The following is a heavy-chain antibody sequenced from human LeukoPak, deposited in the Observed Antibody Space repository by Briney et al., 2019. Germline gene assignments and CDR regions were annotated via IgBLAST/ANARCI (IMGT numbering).Heavy chain of an antibody. CDR3: AELGITMIGGV. V-gene: IGHV3-48*04. CDR1: GFTFSSYS. D-gene: IGHD3-10*02. CDR2: ISSSGSTI. J-gene: IGHJ6*04. Sequence: GGSLRLSCAASGFTFSSYSMNWLRQAPGKGLEWVSYISSSGSTIYYADSVKGRFTISRDNAKNSLYLQMNGLRAEDTAVYYCAELGITMIGGVWGKGTTVTISS.